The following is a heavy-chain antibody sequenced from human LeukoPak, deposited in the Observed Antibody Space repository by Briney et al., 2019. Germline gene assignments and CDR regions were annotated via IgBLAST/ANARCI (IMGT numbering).Heavy chain of an antibody. Sequence: PSETLSLTCTVSGGSISSDNYYWSWIRQHPGKGLEWIGYISYSGTTNYNPSLKSRVTISVDTSKNQFALKLSSVTAADTAVYYCARGRGIWGQGTMVTVSS. CDR3: ARGRGI. D-gene: IGHD3-10*01. V-gene: IGHV4-31*03. CDR1: GGSISSDNYY. CDR2: ISYSGTT. J-gene: IGHJ3*02.